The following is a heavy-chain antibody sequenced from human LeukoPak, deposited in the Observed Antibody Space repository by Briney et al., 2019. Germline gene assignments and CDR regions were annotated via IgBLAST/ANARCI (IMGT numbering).Heavy chain of an antibody. CDR2: ISWNSGSI. CDR3: AKDKAQWLVPGGFDY. D-gene: IGHD6-19*01. J-gene: IGHJ4*02. Sequence: GGSLRLSCAASGFTFDDYAMHWVRQAPGKGLEWVSGISWNSGSIGYADSVKGRFTISRDNAKNSLYLQMNSLRAEDMALYYCAKDKAQWLVPGGFDYWGQGTLVTVSS. V-gene: IGHV3-9*03. CDR1: GFTFDDYA.